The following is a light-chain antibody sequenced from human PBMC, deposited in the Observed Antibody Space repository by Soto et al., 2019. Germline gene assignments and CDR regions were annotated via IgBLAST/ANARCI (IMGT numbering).Light chain of an antibody. J-gene: IGLJ2*01. CDR3: SPSTNSSPPWV. Sequence: QSALTQPASVSGSPGQSITISCTGTSSDVGGYNYVSWYQQHPGKAPKFMIYEVSNRPSGVSNRFSGSKSGTTASLTISGRQDEEDDDYYCSPSTNSSPPWVFGGGTKLTVL. CDR2: EVS. CDR1: SSDVGGYNY. V-gene: IGLV2-14*01.